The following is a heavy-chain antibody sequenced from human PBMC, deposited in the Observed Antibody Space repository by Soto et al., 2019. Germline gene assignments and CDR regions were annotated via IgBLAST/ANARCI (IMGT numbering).Heavy chain of an antibody. CDR2: ISYDESDK. CDR1: GFTFRSYA. Sequence: GGSLRLSCAASGFTFRSYAMHWVRQAPGKGLEWVAVISYDESDKYYADSLKGRFTISRDNSKNTLYLQMNSLRGEDTAVYYCARDLSVAGPDYWGQGTLVTVS. D-gene: IGHD6-19*01. V-gene: IGHV3-30*03. CDR3: ARDLSVAGPDY. J-gene: IGHJ4*02.